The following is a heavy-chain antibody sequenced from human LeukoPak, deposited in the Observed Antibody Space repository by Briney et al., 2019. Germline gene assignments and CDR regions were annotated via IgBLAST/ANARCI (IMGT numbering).Heavy chain of an antibody. Sequence: SETLSLTCTVSGGSISNKYWSWIRQPPGKGLEWIGNIFYSGSTYYSPSLKRRVTISLDTSRNQFSLKLNSVTAADTAVYYCAKDWSGNYNWSDPWGQGTLVTVSS. J-gene: IGHJ5*02. CDR2: IFYSGST. V-gene: IGHV4-59*12. CDR3: AKDWSGNYNWSDP. CDR1: GGSISNKY. D-gene: IGHD3-3*01.